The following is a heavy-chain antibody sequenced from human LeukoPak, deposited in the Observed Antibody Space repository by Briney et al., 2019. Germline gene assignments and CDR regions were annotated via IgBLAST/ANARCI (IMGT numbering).Heavy chain of an antibody. CDR1: GFTFNIFA. V-gene: IGHV3-64*01. CDR2: VIADGGST. J-gene: IGHJ4*02. CDR3: ARRQCTSSSCYLDY. Sequence: PGGSLRLSCAASGFTFNIFAINWVRQAPGKGMEYVSAVIADGGSTYYANSVKGRFTISRDNSKNMLYLQMGSLRGDDMAVYYCARRQCTSSSCYLDYWGQGTLVTVSS. D-gene: IGHD2-2*01.